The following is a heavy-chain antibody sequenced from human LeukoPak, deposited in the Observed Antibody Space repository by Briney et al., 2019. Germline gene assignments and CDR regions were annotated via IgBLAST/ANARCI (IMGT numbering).Heavy chain of an antibody. CDR1: GFTFSTYA. V-gene: IGHV3-53*01. J-gene: IGHJ4*02. Sequence: GGSLRLSCAASGFTFSTYAVTWVRQAPGKGLEWVSVLYSGGDTYYADSVKGRFTISRDNSKNTLNLQMNSLRAEDTAVYYCARGLSTSGWLDYWGRGTLVTVSS. CDR3: ARGLSTSGWLDY. CDR2: LYSGGDT. D-gene: IGHD6-19*01.